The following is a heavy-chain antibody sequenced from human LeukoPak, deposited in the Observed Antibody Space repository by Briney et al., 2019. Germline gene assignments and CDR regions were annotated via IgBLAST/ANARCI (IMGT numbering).Heavy chain of an antibody. CDR1: GFSFGSFW. CDR3: ARSKVAGTSDY. V-gene: IGHV3-21*01. Sequence: GGSLRLSCKGSGFSFGSFWMNWVRQAPGKGLEWVSTISTSSSYIYYADSVKGRFTISRDNGKNSLYLQMSSLRAEDTAVYYCARSKVAGTSDYWGQGTLVAVSS. J-gene: IGHJ4*02. CDR2: ISTSSSYI. D-gene: IGHD6-19*01.